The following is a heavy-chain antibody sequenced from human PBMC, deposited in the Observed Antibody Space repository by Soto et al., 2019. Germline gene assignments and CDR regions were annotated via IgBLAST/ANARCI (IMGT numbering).Heavy chain of an antibody. D-gene: IGHD3-22*01. CDR3: ARNDSSGYLAS. Sequence: GVLRLSCAASGFTFSDYYMSWIRQAPGKGLEWLTYISSSATYAIYADSVKGRSTLSRDNAKNSLYLQMNSQRAEDTAVYYCARNDSSGYLASCGQGTLVTVSS. CDR2: ISSSATYA. CDR1: GFTFSDYY. J-gene: IGHJ5*02. V-gene: IGHV3-11*06.